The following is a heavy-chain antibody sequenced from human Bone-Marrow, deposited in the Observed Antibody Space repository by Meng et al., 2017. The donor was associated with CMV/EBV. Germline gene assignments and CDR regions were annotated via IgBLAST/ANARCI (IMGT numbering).Heavy chain of an antibody. CDR3: ASGMATKTPARYYYYGMDV. Sequence: ASVKVSCKASGYTFTSYGISWVRQAPGQGLEWMGWISAYNGNTNYAQKLQGRVTMTTDTSTSTAYMELSSLRSEDTAVYYCASGMATKTPARYYYYGMDVWGQGTTVTVSS. CDR1: GYTFTSYG. J-gene: IGHJ6*02. CDR2: ISAYNGNT. V-gene: IGHV1-18*01. D-gene: IGHD5-24*01.